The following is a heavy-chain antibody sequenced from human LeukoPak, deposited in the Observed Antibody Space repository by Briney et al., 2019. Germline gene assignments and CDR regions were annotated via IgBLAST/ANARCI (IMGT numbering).Heavy chain of an antibody. V-gene: IGHV1-18*01. D-gene: IGHD4-23*01. J-gene: IGHJ4*02. Sequence: GASVKVSCKASGYPFNIYGINWVRQAPGQGLEWMGWISGYNGNTKYAQKFQGRVTMTTDTSTSTAYMELRSLRSDDTAVFYCARGDYGGSADYWGQGTLVTVSS. CDR1: GYPFNIYG. CDR2: ISGYNGNT. CDR3: ARGDYGGSADY.